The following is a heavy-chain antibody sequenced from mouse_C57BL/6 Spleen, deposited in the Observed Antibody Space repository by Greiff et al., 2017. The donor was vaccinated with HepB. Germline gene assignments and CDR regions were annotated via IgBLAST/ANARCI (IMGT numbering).Heavy chain of an antibody. V-gene: IGHV7-3*01. CDR1: GFTFTDYY. Sequence: EVQGVESGGGLVQPGGSLSLSCAASGFTFTDYYMSWVRQPPGKALEWLGFIRNKANGYTTEYSASVKGRFTISRDNSQSILYLQMNALRAEDSATYYGARSWGYDDYAKYYWGQGTSVTVSS. D-gene: IGHD2-2*01. J-gene: IGHJ4*01. CDR2: IRNKANGYTT. CDR3: ARSWGYDDYAKYY.